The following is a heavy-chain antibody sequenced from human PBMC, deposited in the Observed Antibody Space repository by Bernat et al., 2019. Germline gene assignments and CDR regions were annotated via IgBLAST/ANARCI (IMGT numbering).Heavy chain of an antibody. J-gene: IGHJ4*02. CDR2: ISGSGGST. D-gene: IGHD3-10*01. CDR1: GFTFSSYA. CDR3: AKVTRLWFGEFPYYFDY. V-gene: IGHV3-23*01. Sequence: EVQLLESGGGLVQPGGSLRLSCAASGFTFSSYAMSWVRQAPGKGLEWVSAISGSGGSTYYADSVKGRFTISRDNSKNTLYLQMNSLRAEDTAVYYCAKVTRLWFGEFPYYFDYWGQGTLVTVS.